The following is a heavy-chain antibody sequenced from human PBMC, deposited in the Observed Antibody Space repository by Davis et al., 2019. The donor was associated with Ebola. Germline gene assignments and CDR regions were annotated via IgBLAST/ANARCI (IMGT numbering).Heavy chain of an antibody. V-gene: IGHV1-69*13. CDR3: AKSGEGQQLDEGCDY. Sequence: SVKVSCKASGGTFSSYAISWVRQAPGQGLEWMGGIIPIFGTANYAQKFQGRVTITADESTSTAYMELSSLRAEDTAVYYCAKSGEGQQLDEGCDYWGQGTLVTVSS. J-gene: IGHJ4*02. CDR1: GGTFSSYA. D-gene: IGHD6-13*01. CDR2: IIPIFGTA.